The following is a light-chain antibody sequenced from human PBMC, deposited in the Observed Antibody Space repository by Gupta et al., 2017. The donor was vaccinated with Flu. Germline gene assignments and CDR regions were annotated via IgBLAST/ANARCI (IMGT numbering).Light chain of an antibody. CDR3: HQYGVSPRT. CDR1: QSVRSNY. CDR2: DAS. J-gene: IGKJ1*01. V-gene: IGKV3-20*01. Sequence: GTLPLSPGERATLSCRASQSVRSNYLAWYQQNPGQAPRLLIYDASSRATGIPDRFSGSGSGTDFTLTISRLEPEDFAVYSCHQYGVSPRTFGQGTKVEIK.